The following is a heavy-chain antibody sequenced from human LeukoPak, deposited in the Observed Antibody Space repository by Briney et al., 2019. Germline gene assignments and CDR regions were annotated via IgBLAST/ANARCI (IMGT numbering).Heavy chain of an antibody. V-gene: IGHV4-39*07. CDR3: ARRRQNWNYSRAWFDP. CDR2: INHSGST. Sequence: PSETLSLTCTVSIGSVSSHTYYCGWIRQPPGKGLEWIGEINHSGSTNYNPSLKSRVTISVDTSKNQFSLKLSSVTAADTAVYYCARRRQNWNYSRAWFDPWGQGTLVTVSS. J-gene: IGHJ5*02. D-gene: IGHD1-7*01. CDR1: IGSVSSHTYY.